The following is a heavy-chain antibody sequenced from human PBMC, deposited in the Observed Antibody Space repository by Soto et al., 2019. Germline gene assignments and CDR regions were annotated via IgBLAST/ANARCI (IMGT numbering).Heavy chain of an antibody. D-gene: IGHD5-18*01. CDR2: ISYDGSNK. CDR1: GFTFSSYG. J-gene: IGHJ4*02. Sequence: GGSLRLSCAASGFTFSSYGMHWVRQAPGKGLEWVAVISYDGSNKYYADSVKGRFTISRDNSKNTLYLQMNSLRAEDTAVYYCAKDHGIQLWFLYYFDYWGQGT. V-gene: IGHV3-30*18. CDR3: AKDHGIQLWFLYYFDY.